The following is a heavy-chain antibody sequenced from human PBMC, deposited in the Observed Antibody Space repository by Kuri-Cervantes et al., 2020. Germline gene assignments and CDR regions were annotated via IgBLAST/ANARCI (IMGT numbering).Heavy chain of an antibody. J-gene: IGHJ4*02. CDR1: GYSITSGYY. CDR3: ARGRGRVYGETRLIDY. CDR2: IFHSGST. Sequence: SQTLSLTCGLSGYSITSGYYWGWIRQSPGKGLEWIGSIFHSGSTHYNPSLKSRVTISVDTSKNQFSLRLRSVTAADTAFYYCARGRGRVYGETRLIDYWDQGAPVTVSS. V-gene: IGHV4-38-2*01. D-gene: IGHD4-17*01.